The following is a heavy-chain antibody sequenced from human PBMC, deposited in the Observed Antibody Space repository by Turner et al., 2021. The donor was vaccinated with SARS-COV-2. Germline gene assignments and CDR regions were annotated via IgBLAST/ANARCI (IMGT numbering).Heavy chain of an antibody. Sequence: EVQLVESGGGLVQPGGSLRLSCAGPGFRFSYDHMDWVRETPGNGREWFGRIRDKASSDTTEYATSVKGRFSVSSDDSDNSLFLQMNSLQIEDTAVYYCLRGGRGRPLDIWGQGSAVTISS. CDR2: IRDKASSDTT. J-gene: IGHJ3*02. CDR3: LRGGRGRPLDI. D-gene: IGHD1-26*01. V-gene: IGHV3-72*01. CDR1: GFRFSYDH.